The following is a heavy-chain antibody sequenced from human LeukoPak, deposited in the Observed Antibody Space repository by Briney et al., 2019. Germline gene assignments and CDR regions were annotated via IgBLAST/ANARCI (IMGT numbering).Heavy chain of an antibody. CDR2: IYHSGST. Sequence: PSETLSLTCTVSGYSISSGYYWGWIRQPPGKGLEWIGSIYHSGSTNYNPSLKSRVTISVDTSKNQFSLKLSSVTAADTAVYYCARVTIDWFDPGAREPWSPSPQ. D-gene: IGHD4-11*01. V-gene: IGHV4-38-2*02. J-gene: IGHJ5*02. CDR1: GYSISSGYY. CDR3: ARVTIDWFDP.